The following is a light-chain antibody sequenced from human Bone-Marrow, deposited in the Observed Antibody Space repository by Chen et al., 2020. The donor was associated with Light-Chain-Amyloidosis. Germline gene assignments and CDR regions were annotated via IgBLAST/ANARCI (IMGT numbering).Light chain of an antibody. CDR3: NSYTTSDTYV. CDR1: SGDVGAYNF. CDR2: DVS. J-gene: IGLJ1*01. Sequence: QSALTQPASVSGSPGQSITISCTGTSGDVGAYNFVSWYQQHPGKAPKLLIYDVSNRPSGVSNRFSGSKSGNTASLTISGHQAEDEADYYCNSYTTSDTYVFGTGTEVTVL. V-gene: IGLV2-14*03.